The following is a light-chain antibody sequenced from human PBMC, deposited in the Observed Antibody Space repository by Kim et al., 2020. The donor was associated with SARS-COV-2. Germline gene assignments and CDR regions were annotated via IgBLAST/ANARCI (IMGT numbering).Light chain of an antibody. CDR2: GAS. Sequence: LSPGERATRSCRASRNIGNNYLAWYQQKAGRAPRLLIYGASSRETGIPDRFSGSGSGTDFTLTISRLEPEDFAVYYCQQYGNSFTFGPGTKVDIK. CDR1: RNIGNNY. J-gene: IGKJ3*01. V-gene: IGKV3-20*01. CDR3: QQYGNSFT.